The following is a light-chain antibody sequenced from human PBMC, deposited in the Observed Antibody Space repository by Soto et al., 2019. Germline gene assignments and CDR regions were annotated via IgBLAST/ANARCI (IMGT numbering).Light chain of an antibody. CDR3: QRYNNWPPEYT. V-gene: IGKV3-15*01. CDR2: GAS. J-gene: IGKJ2*01. Sequence: EIVMTQSPATLSVSPGERATFSCRASQSVSSNLAWYQQKPGQAPRLLIYGASIRATGIPARFSGSGSGTEFTLTISTLQSEDFAIYYCQRYNNWPPEYTFGQGTKLEIK. CDR1: QSVSSN.